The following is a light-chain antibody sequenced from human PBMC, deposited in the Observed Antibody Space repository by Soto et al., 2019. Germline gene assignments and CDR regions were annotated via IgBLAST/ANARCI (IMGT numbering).Light chain of an antibody. CDR2: GNS. CDR3: QSHDSSLSAYV. Sequence: QSVLTQPPSVSGAPGQRVTISCTGSSSNIGAGYDVHWYQQLPGTGPKLLISGNSNRPSGVPDRFSGSRSGTSASLATTGLQAEDEADYYCQSHDSSLSAYVFGTGTKVTVL. V-gene: IGLV1-40*01. CDR1: SSNIGAGYD. J-gene: IGLJ1*01.